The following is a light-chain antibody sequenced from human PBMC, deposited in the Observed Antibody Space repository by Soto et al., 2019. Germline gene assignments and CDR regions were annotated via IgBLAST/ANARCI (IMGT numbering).Light chain of an antibody. CDR3: QQYTTYYS. V-gene: IGKV1-5*01. Sequence: DIEMTQSPSTLSASVGDRVTITCRASQDISRWLAWYQQKPGKPPKLLIYDASGLDSGVPSRFSGSGFGTEFTLTITGLQPEDFATYYCQQYTTYYSFGQGTKLEL. CDR1: QDISRW. CDR2: DAS. J-gene: IGKJ2*03.